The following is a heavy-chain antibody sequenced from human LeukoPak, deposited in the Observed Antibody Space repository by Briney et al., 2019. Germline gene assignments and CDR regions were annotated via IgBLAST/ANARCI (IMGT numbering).Heavy chain of an antibody. V-gene: IGHV3-21*01. CDR2: ISSSSSYI. J-gene: IGHJ4*02. CDR3: ARDYGENDY. D-gene: IGHD4-17*01. Sequence: GGSLRLSCAASGFTLSSYIMNWVREAPGKGVEWVSSISSSSSYIYYADSVKGRFTISRDNAKNSLYLQMNSLRAEDTAVYYCARDYGENDYWGQGTLVTVSS. CDR1: GFTLSSYI.